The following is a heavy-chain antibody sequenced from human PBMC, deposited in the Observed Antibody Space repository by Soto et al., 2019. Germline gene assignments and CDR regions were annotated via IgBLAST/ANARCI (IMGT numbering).Heavy chain of an antibody. J-gene: IGHJ4*02. CDR3: AKSYYYDSSGYYPWDY. Sequence: PGGSLRLSCAASGFTFSSYAMSWVRQAPGKGLEWVSTISGSGGSTYYADSVKGRFTISRDSSKNTLYLQMNSLRAEDTAVYYCAKSYYYDSSGYYPWDYWGQGTRVTVSS. V-gene: IGHV3-23*01. CDR2: ISGSGGST. CDR1: GFTFSSYA. D-gene: IGHD3-22*01.